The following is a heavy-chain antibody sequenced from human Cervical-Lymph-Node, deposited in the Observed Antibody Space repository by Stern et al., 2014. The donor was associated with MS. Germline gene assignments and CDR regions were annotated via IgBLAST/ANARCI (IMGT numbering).Heavy chain of an antibody. D-gene: IGHD2-15*01. J-gene: IGHJ4*01. CDR1: GYTFTNYY. V-gene: IGHV1-46*01. Sequence: QMQLVQSGAEVKKPGASVKVSCKASGYTFTNYYLHWVRQAPGQGLEWMGIINPSSSNTTYAQKFQGRVTMTRDTSTTTVYMELSSLTSEDTAVYYCARDEGISWPFDYWGQGTLVTVSS. CDR3: ARDEGISWPFDY. CDR2: INPSSSNT.